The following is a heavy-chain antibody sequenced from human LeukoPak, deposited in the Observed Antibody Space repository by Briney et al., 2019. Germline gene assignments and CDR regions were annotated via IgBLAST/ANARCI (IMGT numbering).Heavy chain of an antibody. D-gene: IGHD3-22*01. CDR1: GGSFSGYY. CDR3: ARGYYYNSSGYYYFDY. Sequence: PSETLSLTCAVYGGSFSGYYWSWIRQPPGKGLEWIGEINHSGYTNYNPSLKSRVTISVDTSTNQFSLKLTSVTAADTAVYYCARGYYYNSSGYYYFDYWGQGTLVTVSS. V-gene: IGHV4-34*01. CDR2: INHSGYT. J-gene: IGHJ4*02.